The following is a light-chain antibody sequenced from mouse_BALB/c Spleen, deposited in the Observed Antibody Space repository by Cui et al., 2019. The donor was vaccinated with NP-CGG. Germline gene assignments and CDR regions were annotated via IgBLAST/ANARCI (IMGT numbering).Light chain of an antibody. J-gene: IGLJ1*01. CDR2: GSS. V-gene: IGLV2*02. CDR3: GLWYYTHWV. CDR1: TGAVTTSNY. Sequence: QAVVTQESAPTTSPGGTVILTCCPSTGAVTTSNYANWVQEKPAHLFTALIGGSSNHAPAVPLGFSGSLLGDENALTITGTENEDDAMYFCGLWYYTHWVFGGGTKLTVL.